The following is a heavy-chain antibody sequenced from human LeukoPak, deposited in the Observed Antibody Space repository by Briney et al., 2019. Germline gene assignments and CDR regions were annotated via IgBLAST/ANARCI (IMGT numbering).Heavy chain of an antibody. Sequence: SGTLSLTCTVSGDSISSGSYYWGWIRQPPGMGLEWIGSIYRSGDTYYNPSLKGRVTISVDTSKNQFSLKLSSVTAADTAVYYCARDRDLRWFYYWGQGTLVTVSS. CDR3: ARDRDLRWFYY. CDR1: GDSISSGSYY. J-gene: IGHJ4*02. V-gene: IGHV4-39*07. CDR2: IYRSGDT. D-gene: IGHD2-21*01.